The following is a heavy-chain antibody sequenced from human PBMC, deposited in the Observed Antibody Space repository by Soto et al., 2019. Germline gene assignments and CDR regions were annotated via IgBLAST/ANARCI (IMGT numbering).Heavy chain of an antibody. CDR3: ARGARVARYYYYMDV. D-gene: IGHD5-12*01. CDR2: ISSSSSYI. V-gene: IGHV3-21*01. J-gene: IGHJ6*03. CDR1: GFTFSSYS. Sequence: EVQLVESGGGLVKPGGSLRLSCAASGFTFSSYSMNWVRQAPGKGLEWVSSISSSSSYIYYADSVKGRFTISRDNAKNSLYLQMNRLRAEDTAVYYCARGARVARYYYYMDVWGKGTTVTVSS.